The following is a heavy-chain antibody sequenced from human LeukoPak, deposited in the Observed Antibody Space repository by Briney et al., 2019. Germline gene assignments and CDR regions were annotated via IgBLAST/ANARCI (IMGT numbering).Heavy chain of an antibody. CDR3: AKVGSSGWYPYYYMDV. Sequence: GGSLRLSCAASGFTFSSYAMSWVRQAPGKGLEWVSAISGSGGSTYYADSVKGRFTISRDNSENTLYLQMNSLRAEDTAVYYCAKVGSSGWYPYYYMDVWGKGTTVTVSS. J-gene: IGHJ6*03. D-gene: IGHD6-19*01. CDR1: GFTFSSYA. V-gene: IGHV3-23*01. CDR2: ISGSGGST.